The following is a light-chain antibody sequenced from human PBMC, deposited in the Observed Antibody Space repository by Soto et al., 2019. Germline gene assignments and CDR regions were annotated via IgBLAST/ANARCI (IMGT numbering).Light chain of an antibody. J-gene: IGKJ2*01. V-gene: IGKV3-15*01. Sequence: EIVMTQSPATLSVSPGERVTLSCRASQPVSSNFAWYRQKPGQAPTLVIYGASTRAAGIPARFSGSGSGTEFTLTISNLQSEYFAVYYCQHYNKWPYTFGLGTKVEVK. CDR3: QHYNKWPYT. CDR1: QPVSSN. CDR2: GAS.